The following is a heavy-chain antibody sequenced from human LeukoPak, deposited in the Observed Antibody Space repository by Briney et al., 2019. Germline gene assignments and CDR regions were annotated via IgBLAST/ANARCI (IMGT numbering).Heavy chain of an antibody. J-gene: IGHJ6*02. Sequence: ASVKASCKASGYTFTSCDINWVRQATGQGLEWMGWMNPNSGNTGYAQKFQGRVTMTRNTSISTAYMELSSLRSEDTAVYYCARAHGYCSSTSCYYYYGMDVWGQGTTVTVSS. CDR1: GYTFTSCD. V-gene: IGHV1-8*01. CDR2: MNPNSGNT. CDR3: ARAHGYCSSTSCYYYYGMDV. D-gene: IGHD2-2*03.